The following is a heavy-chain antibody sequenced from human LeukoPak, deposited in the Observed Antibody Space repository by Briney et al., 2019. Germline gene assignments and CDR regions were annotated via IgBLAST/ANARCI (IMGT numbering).Heavy chain of an antibody. CDR2: IYYSGSP. V-gene: IGHV4-39*01. CDR1: GDSISSSSYF. Sequence: SETLSLTCTVSGDSISSSSYFWGWIRQPPGKGLVWFGSIYYSGSPYYNPSLKSRVTISVDTYKKQFSLTLSSVTAADTAVYYCARLPLYGGTLYYLEYWGQGTLVTVAS. CDR3: ARLPLYGGTLYYLEY. D-gene: IGHD4-23*01. J-gene: IGHJ4*02.